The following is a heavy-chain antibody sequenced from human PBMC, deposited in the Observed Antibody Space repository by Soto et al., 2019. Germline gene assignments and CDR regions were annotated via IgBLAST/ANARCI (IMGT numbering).Heavy chain of an antibody. CDR3: ARELGYCSGGSCYMDGAFDF. CDR1: GSTFSSYA. V-gene: IGHV3-23*01. J-gene: IGHJ3*01. Sequence: GGSLRLSCAASGSTFSSYAMSWVRQAPGKGLEWVSVISGSGDSTYYADSVKGRFTISRDNSKNTLYVQMNSLRAEDMAVYYCARELGYCSGGSCYMDGAFDFWGQGTMVTVSS. CDR2: ISGSGDST. D-gene: IGHD2-15*01.